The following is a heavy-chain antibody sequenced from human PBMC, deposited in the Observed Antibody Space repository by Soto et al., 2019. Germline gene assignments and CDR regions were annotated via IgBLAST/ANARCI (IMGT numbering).Heavy chain of an antibody. CDR3: AREENCSDGICYSEYFQR. V-gene: IGHV1-46*01. J-gene: IGHJ1*01. D-gene: IGHD2-15*01. CDR1: GYIFTAYS. CDR2: VNPSGGST. Sequence: QEQLVQSGAEVKKPGASVKVSCKASGYIFTAYSMHWVRQAPGQGLEWMGVVNPSGGSTNYAQKFQGRITMTRDTSTRPVYMDLSSLTSEDTAVYYCAREENCSDGICYSEYFQRWGQGTLVTVSS.